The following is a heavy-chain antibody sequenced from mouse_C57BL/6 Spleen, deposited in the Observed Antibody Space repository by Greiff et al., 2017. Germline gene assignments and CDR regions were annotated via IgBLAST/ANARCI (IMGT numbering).Heavy chain of an antibody. CDR1: GYTFTSYW. V-gene: IGHV1-7*01. Sequence: QVQLQQSGAELAKPGASVKLSCKASGYTFTSYWMHWVKQRPGQGLEWIGYINPSSGYTKYNQKFKDKATLTADKSSSTAYMQLSSLTYDDSAVYYCARRTNSLNYGFDYWGQGTTLTVSS. CDR2: INPSSGYT. D-gene: IGHD1-1*01. J-gene: IGHJ2*01. CDR3: ARRTNSLNYGFDY.